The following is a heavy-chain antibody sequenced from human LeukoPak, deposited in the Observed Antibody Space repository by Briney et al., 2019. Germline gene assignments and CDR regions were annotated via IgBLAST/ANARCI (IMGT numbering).Heavy chain of an antibody. CDR1: GYTFTRYY. Sequence: GASVKVSCKASGYTFTRYYMHWVRQAPGQGLEWMGRINPNSGGTNYAQKGQGRVTMTRDTSISTAYMELSRLRSDDTAVYYCARVRRGAMDCGDYWGQGTLVTVSS. J-gene: IGHJ4*02. D-gene: IGHD3/OR15-3a*01. CDR3: ARVRRGAMDCGDY. V-gene: IGHV1-2*06. CDR2: INPNSGGT.